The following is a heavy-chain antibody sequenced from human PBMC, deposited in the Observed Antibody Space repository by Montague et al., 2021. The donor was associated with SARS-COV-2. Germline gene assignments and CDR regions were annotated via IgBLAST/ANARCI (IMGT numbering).Heavy chain of an antibody. CDR3: ASSLPGNQFQFDY. V-gene: IGHV4-31*03. Sequence: TLSLTCSVSGGSISSGGYYWTWLRPRPGGDLEWLGYLYYNGMTHYSPSLKSRASFSLDTSKNQFSLKLTSATATDSALYFCASSLPGNQFQFDYWGQGALVTVSS. J-gene: IGHJ4*02. D-gene: IGHD1-14*01. CDR1: GGSISSGGYY. CDR2: LYYNGMT.